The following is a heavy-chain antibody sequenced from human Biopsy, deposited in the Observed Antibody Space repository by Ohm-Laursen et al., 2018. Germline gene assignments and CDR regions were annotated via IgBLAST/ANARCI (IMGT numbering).Heavy chain of an antibody. CDR3: ARGRLRAVARFDY. V-gene: IGHV4-34*01. D-gene: IGHD6-19*01. CDR2: INHSGST. CDR1: GGSFSGYY. Sequence: SETLSFTCAVYGGSFSGYYWSWIRQPPGKGLEWIGEINHSGSTNYNPSLKSRVTISVDTSKNQFSLKLSSVTAADTAVYYCARGRLRAVARFDYWGQGTLVTVSS. J-gene: IGHJ4*02.